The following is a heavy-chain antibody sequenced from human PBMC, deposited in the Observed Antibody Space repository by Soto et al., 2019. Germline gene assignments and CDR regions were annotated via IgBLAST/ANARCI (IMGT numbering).Heavy chain of an antibody. V-gene: IGHV4-39*02. J-gene: IGHJ4*02. CDR3: ARESYVQLY. CDR1: GGSISSSSYY. Sequence: QLQLQESGPGLVKPSETLSLTCTVSGGSISSSSYYWGWIRQPPWKGMEWIGSIYYSGSTYYNPPLKSRVTIAVDTSKNQFSLRLSSVTGADTAVYYCARESYVQLYWGQGILVSVSS. D-gene: IGHD3-16*01. CDR2: IYYSGST.